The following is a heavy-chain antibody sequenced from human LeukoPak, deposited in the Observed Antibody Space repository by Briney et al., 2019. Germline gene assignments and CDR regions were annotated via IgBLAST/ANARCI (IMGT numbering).Heavy chain of an antibody. V-gene: IGHV4-38-2*02. J-gene: IGHJ4*02. CDR2: IYYDGTT. CDR3: ARVGDYVWETYRMFDY. Sequence: SETLSLTCTVSGYSIRSSFYWGWIRQPPGKGLEWIGTIYYDGTTKYNPSLKSRVTISLDTSKNQFSLKLSSVTAADTAVYYCARVGDYVWETYRMFDYWGQGALVTVSS. D-gene: IGHD3-16*02. CDR1: GYSIRSSFY.